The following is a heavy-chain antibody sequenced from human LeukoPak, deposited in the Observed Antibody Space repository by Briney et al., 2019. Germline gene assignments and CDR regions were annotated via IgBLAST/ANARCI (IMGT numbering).Heavy chain of an antibody. Sequence: ASVKVSCRASGYTFTGYYMHWVRQAPGQGLEWMGWINPKSGDTKYAQKLQGRVTMTRDTSITTFYMDLSSLRSDDTAVYYCARDPGRPGRYWYFDLWGRGTMVAVSS. D-gene: IGHD1-26*01. V-gene: IGHV1-2*02. J-gene: IGHJ2*01. CDR2: INPKSGDT. CDR1: GYTFTGYY. CDR3: ARDPGRPGRYWYFDL.